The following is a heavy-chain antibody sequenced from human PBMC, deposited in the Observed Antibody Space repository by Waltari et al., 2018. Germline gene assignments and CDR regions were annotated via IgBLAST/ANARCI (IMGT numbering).Heavy chain of an antibody. J-gene: IGHJ2*01. Sequence: EEQLVESGGGLVQPGGSLRLSCAASGSTFRSSWMSWVRQAPGKGLEWVANMNQVGGAIFYVDSVKGRFTISRDNAKNSLFLQMDNLRAEDTAVYYCARDYLFFDLWGRGTLVSVSS. CDR1: GSTFRSSW. CDR3: ARDYLFFDL. CDR2: MNQVGGAI. D-gene: IGHD1-26*01. V-gene: IGHV3-7*01.